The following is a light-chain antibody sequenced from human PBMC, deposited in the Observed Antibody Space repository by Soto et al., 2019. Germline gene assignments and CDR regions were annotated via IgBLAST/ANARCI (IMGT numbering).Light chain of an antibody. CDR2: EVT. Sequence: SVLTQPASVSGSPGQSITISCTGTDNDIGGYNYVSWYQQHPGKAPKLMIYEVTHRPSGVSSRFFASKSGNTASLTISGLQAEDEADYYCSSYTGSSTHVFGTGTKVTVL. CDR1: DNDIGGYNY. J-gene: IGLJ1*01. CDR3: SSYTGSSTHV. V-gene: IGLV2-14*01.